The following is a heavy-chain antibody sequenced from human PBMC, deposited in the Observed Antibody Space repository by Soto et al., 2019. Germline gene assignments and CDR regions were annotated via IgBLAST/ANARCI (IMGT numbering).Heavy chain of an antibody. V-gene: IGHV4-34*01. CDR3: AREGRRWYGNYYGMDV. CDR1: GGSFSGYY. J-gene: IGHJ6*02. CDR2: INHSGST. D-gene: IGHD2-15*01. Sequence: SETLSLTCAVYGGSFSGYYWSWIRQPPGKGLEWIGEINHSGSTNYNPSLKSRVTISVDTSKNQFSLKLSSVTAADTAVYYCAREGRRWYGNYYGMDVWGQGTPVTVSS.